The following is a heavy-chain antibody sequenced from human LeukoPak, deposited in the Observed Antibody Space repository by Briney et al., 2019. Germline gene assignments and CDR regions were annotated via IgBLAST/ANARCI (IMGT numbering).Heavy chain of an antibody. D-gene: IGHD3-22*01. CDR3: ARDYYDSSGSYVGAFDI. V-gene: IGHV3-48*04. CDR2: ISSSSSTI. Sequence: SGGSLRLSCAASGFTFSSYSMNWVRQAPGKGLEWVSYISSSSSTIYYADSVKGRFTISRDNAKNSLYLQMNSLRAEDTAVYYCARDYYDSSGSYVGAFDIWGQGTMVTVSS. CDR1: GFTFSSYS. J-gene: IGHJ3*02.